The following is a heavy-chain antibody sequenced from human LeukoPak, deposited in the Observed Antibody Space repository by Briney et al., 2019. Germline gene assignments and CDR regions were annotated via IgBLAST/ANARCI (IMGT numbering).Heavy chain of an antibody. CDR2: INHSGST. V-gene: IGHV4-34*01. J-gene: IGHJ4*02. CDR1: GGSFSGYY. CDR3: AILGYCSGGSCYHGDH. Sequence: SETLSLTCAVYGGSFSGYYWSWIRQPPGKGLEWIGEINHSGSTNYNPSLKSRVTISVDTSKNQFSLKLSSVTAADTAVYYCAILGYCSGGSCYHGDHWGQGTLVTVSS. D-gene: IGHD2-15*01.